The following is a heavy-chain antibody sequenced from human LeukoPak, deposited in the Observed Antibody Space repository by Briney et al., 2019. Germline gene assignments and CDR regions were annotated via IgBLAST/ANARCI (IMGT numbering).Heavy chain of an antibody. D-gene: IGHD1-7*01. Sequence: ASVKVSCKASGYTFTAYYVHWVRQAPGQGLEWMGWIIPNSGDTSSAQKFQGRVTMTRDTSISTVYMELSRLRSDDTAVYYCARDYIDPGNYTPLGYWGQGTLVTVSS. CDR3: ARDYIDPGNYTPLGY. CDR1: GYTFTAYY. CDR2: IIPNSGDT. V-gene: IGHV1-2*02. J-gene: IGHJ4*02.